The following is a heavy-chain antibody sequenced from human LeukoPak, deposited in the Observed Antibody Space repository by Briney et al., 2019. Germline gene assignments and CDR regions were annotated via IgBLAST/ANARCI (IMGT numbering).Heavy chain of an antibody. CDR1: GGSINKNY. CDR3: AKYTSTGWNWFDP. D-gene: IGHD6-19*01. CDR2: IYYSGVT. Sequence: SETLSLTCSVSGGSINKNYRSWIRQPPGKGLEWIGYIYYSGVTNYNPSLKSRVTISVETSTKQFSLKLSAVTAADTGVYYCAKYTSTGWNWFDPWGQGTLVTVSS. V-gene: IGHV4-59*01. J-gene: IGHJ5*02.